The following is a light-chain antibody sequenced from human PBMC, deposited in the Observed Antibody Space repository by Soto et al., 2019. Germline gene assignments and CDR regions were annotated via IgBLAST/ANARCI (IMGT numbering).Light chain of an antibody. CDR2: AAS. J-gene: IGKJ2*01. Sequence: IQMTQSPSTVTASVGAVFTITCRAIQSTSTWLAWYQQKPGKAPKLLIYAASTLESGVPSGFSGSGSGTEFTLTISSLQPDDFATYYCQQYNSYPYTFGQGTKLEIK. CDR3: QQYNSYPYT. V-gene: IGKV1-5*01. CDR1: QSTSTW.